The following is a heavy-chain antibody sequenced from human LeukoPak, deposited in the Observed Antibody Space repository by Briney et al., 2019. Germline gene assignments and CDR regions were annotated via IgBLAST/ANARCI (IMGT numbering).Heavy chain of an antibody. CDR3: ARSPVGYYYYMDV. CDR1: GFTVSGDY. Sequence: PGGSLRLSCEVSGFTVSGDYMSWVRQAPGKGLEWVSVIYSGGSTYYADSVKGRFTISRDNSKNTLYLQMNSLRAEDTAVYYCARSPVGYYYYMDVWGKGTTVTISS. D-gene: IGHD4-23*01. V-gene: IGHV3-53*01. J-gene: IGHJ6*03. CDR2: IYSGGST.